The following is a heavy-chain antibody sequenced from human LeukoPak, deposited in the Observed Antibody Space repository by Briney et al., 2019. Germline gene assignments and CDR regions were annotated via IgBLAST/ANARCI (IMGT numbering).Heavy chain of an antibody. Sequence: SETLSLTCTVSGGSISSYYWSWIRQPPGKGLEWIGHVYYSGSTNYNPSLKSRVTISVDTSKNQFSLKLSSVTAADTAVYYCARQPWLLDSWGQGALVTVSS. CDR1: GGSISSYY. D-gene: IGHD5-12*01. CDR3: ARQPWLLDS. J-gene: IGHJ5*01. CDR2: VYYSGST. V-gene: IGHV4-59*08.